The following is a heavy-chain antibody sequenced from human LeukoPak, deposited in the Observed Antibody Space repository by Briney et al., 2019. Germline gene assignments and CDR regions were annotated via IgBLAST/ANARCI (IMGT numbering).Heavy chain of an antibody. Sequence: SQTLSLTCTVSGGSISSGSYYWSWIRQPAGKGLECIGRIYTSGSTNYNPSLKSRVTISVDTSKNQFSLKLSSVTAADTAVYYCARDGWNYDILTGYKYYFDYWGQGTLVTVSS. CDR1: GGSISSGSYY. D-gene: IGHD3-9*01. J-gene: IGHJ4*02. CDR2: IYTSGST. V-gene: IGHV4-61*02. CDR3: ARDGWNYDILTGYKYYFDY.